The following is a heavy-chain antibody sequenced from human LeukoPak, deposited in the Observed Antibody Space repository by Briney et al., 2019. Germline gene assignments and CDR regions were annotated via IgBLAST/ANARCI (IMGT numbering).Heavy chain of an antibody. CDR3: AKDFSENWVH. CDR1: GFTFSGHS. V-gene: IGHV3-23*01. D-gene: IGHD7-27*01. CDR2: IIGSGGTT. J-gene: IGHJ4*02. Sequence: GGSLRLSCAASGFTFSGHSMTWVRQAPGKGLEWVSGIIGSGGTTYHADSVKGRFTISRDNSKNTLYLQMNRLRVEDTAIYYCAKDFSENWVHWGQGTLVTVSS.